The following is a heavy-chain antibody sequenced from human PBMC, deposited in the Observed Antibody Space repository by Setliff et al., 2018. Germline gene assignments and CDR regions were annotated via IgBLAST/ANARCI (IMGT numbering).Heavy chain of an antibody. CDR3: ARENTAKNFWGEESDY. CDR1: GYTFTTYF. CDR2: LNPGDGST. J-gene: IGHJ4*02. V-gene: IGHV1-46*01. D-gene: IGHD3-3*01. Sequence: ASVKVSCKASGYTFTTYFIHWMRQAPGQGPEWMGVLNPGDGSTTYEQRFQGRVKMTRDTSTNTVFMQLNNLRFEDRAVYYCARENTAKNFWGEESDYWGQGTLVTVSS.